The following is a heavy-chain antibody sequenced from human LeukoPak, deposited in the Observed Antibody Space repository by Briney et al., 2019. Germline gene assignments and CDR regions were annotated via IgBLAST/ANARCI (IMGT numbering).Heavy chain of an antibody. CDR1: GGSISSGGYS. V-gene: IGHV4-30-2*01. D-gene: IGHD2-15*01. CDR2: IYHSGST. J-gene: IGHJ4*02. CDR3: ARASGDVVAATPTDFDY. Sequence: NPSETLSLTCAVSGGSISSGGYSWSWIRQPPGKGLEWIGYIYHSGSTYYNPSLKSRVTISVDRSKNQFSLKLSSVTAADTAVYYCARASGDVVAATPTDFDYWGQGTLVTVSS.